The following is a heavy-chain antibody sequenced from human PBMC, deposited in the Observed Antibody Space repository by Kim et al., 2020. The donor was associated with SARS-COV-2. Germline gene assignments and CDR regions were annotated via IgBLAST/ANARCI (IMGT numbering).Heavy chain of an antibody. CDR3: ASYGYGMDV. CDR2: SYI. J-gene: IGHJ6*02. V-gene: IGHV3-21*01. Sequence: SYIYYADSVKGRFTISRDNAKNSLYLQMNSLRAEDTAVYYCASYGYGMDVWGQGTTVTVSS. D-gene: IGHD3-10*01.